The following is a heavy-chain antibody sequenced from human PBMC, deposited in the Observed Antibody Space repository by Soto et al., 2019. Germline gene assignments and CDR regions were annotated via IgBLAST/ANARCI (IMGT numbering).Heavy chain of an antibody. CDR3: ARGTIVARQHLDY. V-gene: IGHV3-30*03. D-gene: IGHD6-6*01. CDR1: GFTFSSYA. CDR2: ISIRGGDE. J-gene: IGHJ4*02. Sequence: QVQLVESGGGVVQPGKSLRLSCAASGFTFSSYAMHWARQAPGKGLEWVTVISIRGGDEYYAESVRGRFTISRDDSKNTLYLQMDSLRVEDTAVYYCARGTIVARQHLDYWGQGTVVTVSS.